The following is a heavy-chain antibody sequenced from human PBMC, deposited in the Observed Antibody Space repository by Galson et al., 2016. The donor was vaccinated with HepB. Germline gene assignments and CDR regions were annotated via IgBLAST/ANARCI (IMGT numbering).Heavy chain of an antibody. CDR1: GFTFNNYG. J-gene: IGHJ6*02. D-gene: IGHD4-17*01. CDR2: ISYDGSNR. V-gene: IGHV3-33*08. CDR3: ARDRGLLHYYYGMDV. Sequence: SLRLSCATSGFTFNNYGINWVRQAPGKGLEWVAVISYDGSNRHYADAVKGRFTISRDSSTNTVYLQMNSLRAGDTAVYFCARDRGLLHYYYGMDVWGQGTTVTVSS.